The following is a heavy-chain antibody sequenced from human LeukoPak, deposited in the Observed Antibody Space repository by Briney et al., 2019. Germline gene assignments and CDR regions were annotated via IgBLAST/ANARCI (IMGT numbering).Heavy chain of an antibody. CDR3: ASPRAAMGAFDI. Sequence: SETLSLTCTVSGGSISSYYWSWIRQPPGKGLEWIGEINHSGSTNYNPSLKSRVTISVDTSKNQFSLKLSSVTAADTAVYYCASPRAAMGAFDIWGQGTMVTVSS. V-gene: IGHV4-34*01. D-gene: IGHD2-2*01. CDR2: INHSGST. J-gene: IGHJ3*02. CDR1: GGSISSYY.